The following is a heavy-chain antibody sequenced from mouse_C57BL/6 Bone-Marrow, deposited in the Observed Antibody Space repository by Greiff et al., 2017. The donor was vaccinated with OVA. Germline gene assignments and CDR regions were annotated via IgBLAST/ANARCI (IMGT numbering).Heavy chain of an antibody. Sequence: QVQLQQSGAELARPGASVTLSCKASGYTFTSYGISWVKQRTGQGLEWIGEIYPRSGNTYYNEKFKGKATLTADKSSSTAYMELRSLTSEDSAVYFCARGPYYGRGVWYFDVWGTGTTVTVSS. CDR3: ARGPYYGRGVWYFDV. V-gene: IGHV1-81*01. CDR2: IYPRSGNT. D-gene: IGHD1-1*01. J-gene: IGHJ1*03. CDR1: GYTFTSYG.